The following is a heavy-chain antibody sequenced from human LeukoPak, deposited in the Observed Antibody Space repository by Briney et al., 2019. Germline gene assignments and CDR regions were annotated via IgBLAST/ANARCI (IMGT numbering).Heavy chain of an antibody. CDR3: ATPGLLGYCSSAICAPPGY. Sequence: GGSLRLSCAASGFSFSDYYMGWIRQAPGKGLEWVSYISGSSTHTNYADSVKGRFTISRDNAKKSLYLQMNSLRAEDTAVYYCATPGLLGYCSSAICAPPGYWGQGTLVTVSS. V-gene: IGHV3-11*03. CDR1: GFSFSDYY. D-gene: IGHD2-2*01. CDR2: ISGSSTHT. J-gene: IGHJ4*02.